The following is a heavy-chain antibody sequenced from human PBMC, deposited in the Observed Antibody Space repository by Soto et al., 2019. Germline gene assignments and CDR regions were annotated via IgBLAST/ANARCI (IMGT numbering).Heavy chain of an antibody. V-gene: IGHV4-4*08. D-gene: IGHD4-17*01. Sequence: QMQLQESGPGLVKASETLSLTCSVSGGSFSNYYLGWIRQAPGKGLEWIGSIYNSGTTNYNPSLKSRVIISIESSKSQFSLRLNSVTVADSAVYYCASGAPSRYWGQGVLVTVSS. CDR1: GGSFSNYY. CDR2: IYNSGTT. CDR3: ASGAPSRY. J-gene: IGHJ4*02.